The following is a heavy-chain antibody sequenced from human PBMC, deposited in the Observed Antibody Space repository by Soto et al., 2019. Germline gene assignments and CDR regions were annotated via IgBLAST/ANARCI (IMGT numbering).Heavy chain of an antibody. J-gene: IGHJ6*02. CDR3: ARVSSISAFGMDV. CDR1: GGSISTINW. V-gene: IGHV4-4*02. CDR2: IYQTGST. Sequence: SETLSLTCAVSGGSISTINWWTWVRQPPGKGLDWIGEIYQTGSTSYNPSLESRVTISIDKSKNQFSLKLRSVTAADTAVYYCARVSSISAFGMDVWGQGTTVPVSS. D-gene: IGHD6-6*01.